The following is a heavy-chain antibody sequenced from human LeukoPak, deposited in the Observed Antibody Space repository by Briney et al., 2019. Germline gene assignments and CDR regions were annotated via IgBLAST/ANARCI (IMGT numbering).Heavy chain of an antibody. J-gene: IGHJ4*02. CDR2: ISSSGSTI. D-gene: IGHD4-17*01. CDR1: GFTFSDYY. CDR3: ARAQTTVTRVSY. Sequence: PGGSLRLSCAASGFTFSDYYMSWLRQAPGKGLEWVSYISSSGSTIYYADSVKGRFTISRDNAKNSLYLQMNSLRAEDTAVYYCARAQTTVTRVSYWGQGTLVTVSS. V-gene: IGHV3-11*04.